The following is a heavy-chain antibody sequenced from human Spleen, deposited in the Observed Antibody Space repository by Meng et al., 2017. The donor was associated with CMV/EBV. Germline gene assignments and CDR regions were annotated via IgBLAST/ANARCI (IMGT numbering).Heavy chain of an antibody. D-gene: IGHD3-22*01. V-gene: IGHV3-7*01. Sequence: GESLKISCGASGFPFTTYWMTWVRQAPGKGLEWVANINQAGNERYYVDSVRGRFTISRDNAKNSLYLQMTSLRAEDTAVYYCAKATNADYYYDSSGSYDHWGQGTLVTVSS. CDR1: GFPFTTYW. CDR2: INQAGNER. J-gene: IGHJ4*02. CDR3: AKATNADYYYDSSGSYDH.